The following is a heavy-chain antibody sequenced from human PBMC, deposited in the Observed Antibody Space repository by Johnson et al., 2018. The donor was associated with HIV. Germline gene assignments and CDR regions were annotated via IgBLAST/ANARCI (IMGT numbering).Heavy chain of an antibody. J-gene: IGHJ3*02. V-gene: IGHV3-66*01. Sequence: EVQLVESGGGLVKPGGSLRLSCTASGFAFSSYGMHWVRQAPGKGLEWVSVIYSGGSTYYADSVKGRFTISRDNSKNTLYLQMNSLRAEDTAVYYCARGGSSSWYGGTKDAFDMWGQGTMVTVSS. CDR2: IYSGGST. CDR1: GFAFSSYG. CDR3: ARGGSSSWYGGTKDAFDM. D-gene: IGHD6-13*01.